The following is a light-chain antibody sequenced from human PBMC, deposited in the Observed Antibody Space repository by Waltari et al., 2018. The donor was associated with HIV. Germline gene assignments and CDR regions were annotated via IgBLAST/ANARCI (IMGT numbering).Light chain of an antibody. J-gene: IGKJ4*01. CDR3: LQRNSWPLT. CDR2: GAS. V-gene: IGKV3-11*01. CDR1: QSVSSS. Sequence: IVLTQSPATLSLSPGVRDTLPCRAIQSVSSSLAWYQLKPGQAPRLLIYGASNRATGIPARFSGGGSGTDFTLTISSLEPEDFAVYYCLQRNSWPLTFGGGTRVEIK.